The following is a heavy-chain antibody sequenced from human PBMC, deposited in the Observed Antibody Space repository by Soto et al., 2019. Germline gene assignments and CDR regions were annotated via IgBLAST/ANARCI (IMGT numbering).Heavy chain of an antibody. D-gene: IGHD2-2*01. Sequence: PLSLTWTVSGGYSISGGDYWTWKSQHPGKGLEWLGNVHYSGTTYYNPSLKSRVTISVDTSKNHFSLKLSSVTAADTAVYYCARDRKTWCSGNTCYEQDTFDIWGQGTMVTV. CDR2: VHYSGTT. V-gene: IGHV4-31*02. CDR1: GGYSISGGDY. J-gene: IGHJ3*02. CDR3: ARDRKTWCSGNTCYEQDTFDI.